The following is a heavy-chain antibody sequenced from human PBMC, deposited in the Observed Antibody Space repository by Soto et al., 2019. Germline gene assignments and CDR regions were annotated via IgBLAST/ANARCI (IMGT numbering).Heavy chain of an antibody. V-gene: IGHV4-4*07. CDR3: ARVTDLSWWFDP. J-gene: IGHJ5*02. CDR2: IFSSGST. Sequence: PSETLSLTCTVSGGSINTFYWSWVRQPAGKGLEWIGRIFSSGSTSFNPSLESRVAMSVDTSKNHFSLKLSSVTAADTAVYYCARVTDLSWWFDPWGQGTLVTVSS. CDR1: GGSINTFY.